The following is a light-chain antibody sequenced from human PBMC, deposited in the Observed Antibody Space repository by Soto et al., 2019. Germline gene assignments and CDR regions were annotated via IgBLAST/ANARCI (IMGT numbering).Light chain of an antibody. CDR2: HVS. Sequence: QAVVTQEPSLTVSPGGTVTLTCGSSTGAVTSGHYPYWFQQKPGQVPKTPIYHVSNTHSWTPARFSGSLLGGKAALTLSGAQPEDEAEYYCLLVYNGFVVFGGGTKLTVL. J-gene: IGLJ3*02. CDR1: TGAVTSGHY. CDR3: LLVYNGFVV. V-gene: IGLV7-46*01.